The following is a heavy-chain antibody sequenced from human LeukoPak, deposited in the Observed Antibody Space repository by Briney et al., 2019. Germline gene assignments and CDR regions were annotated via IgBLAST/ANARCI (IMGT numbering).Heavy chain of an antibody. J-gene: IGHJ4*02. D-gene: IGHD3-16*02. CDR3: ARGFADFVWGSYPSSY. Sequence: GGSLRLSCAASGFTFSSYSMNWVRQAPGKGLEWVSSIAGSSTYIHYADSVKGRFTISRDNAKNSLYLQMNSLRAEDTAVYYCARGFADFVWGSYPSSYWGQGILVTVSS. V-gene: IGHV3-21*01. CDR2: IAGSSTYI. CDR1: GFTFSSYS.